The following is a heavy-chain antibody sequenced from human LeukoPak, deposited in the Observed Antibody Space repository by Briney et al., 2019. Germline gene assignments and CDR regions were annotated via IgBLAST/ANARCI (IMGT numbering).Heavy chain of an antibody. CDR3: ARGGSRDGYNRPLDY. CDR1: GGSISSSSYY. CDR2: IYYSGNT. V-gene: IGHV4-61*01. J-gene: IGHJ4*02. D-gene: IGHD5-24*01. Sequence: PSETLSLTCTVSGGSISSSSYYWSWIRQPPGKGLEWIGYIYYSGNTNYSPSLKSRVTTSVDTSKNQFSLKLSSVTAADTAVYYCARGGSRDGYNRPLDYWGQGTLVTVSS.